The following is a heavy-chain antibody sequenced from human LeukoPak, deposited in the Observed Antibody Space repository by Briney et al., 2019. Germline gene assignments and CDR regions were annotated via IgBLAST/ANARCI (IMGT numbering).Heavy chain of an antibody. D-gene: IGHD6-13*01. Sequence: KLQGRVTMTTDTSTSTAHMELRSLRSDDTAVYYCARVAGSEQQLWFDPWGQGTLVTVSS. V-gene: IGHV1-18*01. CDR3: ARVAGSEQQLWFDP. J-gene: IGHJ5*02.